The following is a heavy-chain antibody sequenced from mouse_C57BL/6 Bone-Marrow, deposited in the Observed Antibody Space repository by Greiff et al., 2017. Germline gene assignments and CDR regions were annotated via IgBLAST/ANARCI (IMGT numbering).Heavy chain of an antibody. CDR1: GYTFTSYW. J-gene: IGHJ2*01. CDR3: ALTGDFDY. Sequence: QVQLQQPGAELVRPGTSVKLSCKASGYTFTSYWMHWVKQRPGQGLEWIGVIDPSDSYTNYNQKFKGKATLTVDTSSSTAYMQLSSLTSEDSAVYYCALTGDFDYWGQGTTLTVSS. D-gene: IGHD4-1*01. CDR2: IDPSDSYT. V-gene: IGHV1-59*01.